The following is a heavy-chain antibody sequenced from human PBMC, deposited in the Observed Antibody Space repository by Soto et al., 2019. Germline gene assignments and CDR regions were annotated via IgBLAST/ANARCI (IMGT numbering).Heavy chain of an antibody. V-gene: IGHV1-3*01. CDR2: INAGNGNT. D-gene: IGHD2-2*01. CDR3: ARGVYCSSTSCYSSTGPPSSCFDP. CDR1: GYTFTSSA. J-gene: IGHJ5*02. Sequence: ASVKVSCKASGYTFTSSAMHWVRQAPGQRLEWMGWINAGNGNTQYSQKFQGRVTITRDTSASTAHIELSSLRSADTAVYYCARGVYCSSTSCYSSTGPPSSCFDPWCQGTLVTVSS.